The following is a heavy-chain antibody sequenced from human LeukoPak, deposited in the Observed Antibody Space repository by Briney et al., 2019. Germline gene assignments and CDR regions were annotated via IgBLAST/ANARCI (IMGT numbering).Heavy chain of an antibody. V-gene: IGHV2-5*02. CDR1: GFSLSTRGVG. CDR3: AHSRPPFYGSSGYFADY. J-gene: IGHJ4*02. Sequence: SGPTLVNPTQTLTLTCTFSGFSLSTRGVGVGWIRQPPGKALEWLALIYWDDDKRYSPSLKSRLTITKDTSKNQVVLTMTNMDPVDTATYYCAHSRPPFYGSSGYFADYWGQGTLVTVSS. D-gene: IGHD3-22*01. CDR2: IYWDDDK.